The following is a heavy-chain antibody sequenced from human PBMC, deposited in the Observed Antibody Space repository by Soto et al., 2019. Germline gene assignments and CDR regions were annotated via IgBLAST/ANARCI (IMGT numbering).Heavy chain of an antibody. Sequence: SETLSLTCSASSGSIGSGIWWNWLRQPPGKGLEWIGDIYHTGNTNYNPSLKSRLTISVDTSKNQFSLKLSSVTAADTAVYYCGRGGWSLDSWGPGILVTVSS. D-gene: IGHD6-19*01. CDR2: IYHTGNT. CDR1: SGSIGSGIW. J-gene: IGHJ4*02. V-gene: IGHV4-4*02. CDR3: GRGGWSLDS.